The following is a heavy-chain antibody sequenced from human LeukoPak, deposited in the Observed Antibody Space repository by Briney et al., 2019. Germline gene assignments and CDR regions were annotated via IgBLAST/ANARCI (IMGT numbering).Heavy chain of an antibody. CDR3: ARGGIVVVPAASRPYYYYYGMDV. CDR2: INHSGST. V-gene: IGHV4-34*01. J-gene: IGHJ6*04. D-gene: IGHD2-2*01. CDR1: GGSFSGYY. Sequence: SETLSLTCAVYGGSFSGYYWSWIRQPPGKGLEWIGEINHSGSTNYNPSLKSRVTISVDTSMNQFSLKLSSVTAADTAVYYCARGGIVVVPAASRPYYYYYGMDVWGKGTTVTVSS.